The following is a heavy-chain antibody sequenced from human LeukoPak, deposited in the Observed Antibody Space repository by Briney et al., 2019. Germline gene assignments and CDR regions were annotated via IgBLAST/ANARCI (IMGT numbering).Heavy chain of an antibody. CDR3: AKDGGDLYYDFWSGYLSPFDI. V-gene: IGHV3-30*02. D-gene: IGHD3-3*01. CDR2: IRYDGSNA. CDR1: GFTFSDYS. J-gene: IGHJ3*02. Sequence: PGGSLRLSCEASGFTFSDYSMNWVRQAPGKGLEWVAFIRYDGSNAYYADSVKGRFTISRDNSKNTLYLQMNSLRAEDTAVYYCAKDGGDLYYDFWSGYLSPFDIWGQGTMVTVSS.